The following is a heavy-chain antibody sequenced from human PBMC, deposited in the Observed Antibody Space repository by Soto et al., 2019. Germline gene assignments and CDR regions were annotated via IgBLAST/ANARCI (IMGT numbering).Heavy chain of an antibody. Sequence: ASVKVSCKASGYTFTSCGISWVRQAPGQGLEWMGWISPNSGSTNYAQKFQGWVTMTRDTSTSTAYMELSRLRSDDTAVYYCARDPGSSGWFDYWGQGTLVTVSS. CDR2: ISPNSGST. CDR3: ARDPGSSGWFDY. CDR1: GYTFTSCG. J-gene: IGHJ4*02. D-gene: IGHD6-19*01. V-gene: IGHV1-2*04.